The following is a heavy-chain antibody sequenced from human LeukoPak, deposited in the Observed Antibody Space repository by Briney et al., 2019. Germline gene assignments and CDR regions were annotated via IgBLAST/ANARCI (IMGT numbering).Heavy chain of an antibody. CDR2: INPNSGGT. Sequence: ASVKVSCKASGYTFTSYGISWVRQAPGQGLEWMGWINPNSGGTNYAQKFQGRVTMTRDTSISTAYMELSRLRSDDTAVYYCARDPEYFQHWGQGTLVTVSS. CDR3: ARDPEYFQH. J-gene: IGHJ1*01. D-gene: IGHD1-14*01. V-gene: IGHV1-2*02. CDR1: GYTFTSYG.